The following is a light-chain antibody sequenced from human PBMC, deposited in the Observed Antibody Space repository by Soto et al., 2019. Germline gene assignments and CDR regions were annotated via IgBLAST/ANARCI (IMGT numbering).Light chain of an antibody. J-gene: IGLJ2*01. CDR2: DVF. CDR3: AAWDVSLNVVV. CDR1: SSDIGSYNA. Sequence: QSVLTQPRSVSGSPGHSVTISCFGTSSDIGSYNAVSWYQQHPGKAPKLIIFDVFERPSGVPDRFSGSKSGNSASLTISGLQAEDESDYYCAAWDVSLNVVVFGGGTQLTVL. V-gene: IGLV2-11*01.